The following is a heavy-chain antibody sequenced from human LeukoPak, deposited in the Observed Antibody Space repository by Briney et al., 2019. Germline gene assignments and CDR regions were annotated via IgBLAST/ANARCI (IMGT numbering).Heavy chain of an antibody. V-gene: IGHV4-59*08. CDR1: GGSISRYY. Sequence: SETLSLTCTVSGGSISRYYWSWIRQPPGKGLEWIGYIYYSGSTNYNPSLKSRVTISVDTSKNQFSLKLSSVTAADTAVYYCARRLQYVAFDIWGQGTMVTVSS. CDR2: IYYSGST. D-gene: IGHD2/OR15-2a*01. J-gene: IGHJ3*02. CDR3: ARRLQYVAFDI.